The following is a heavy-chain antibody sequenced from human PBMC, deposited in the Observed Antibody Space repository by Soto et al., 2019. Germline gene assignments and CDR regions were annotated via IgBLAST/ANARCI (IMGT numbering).Heavy chain of an antibody. Sequence: PGGSLRLSCAASGFTFSSYSMNWVRQAPGKGLEWVSSISRSSSYIYYADSVKGRFTISRDNGKNSLYLQMNSLRDEDTAVYYCARDSTDYYDSSSYCDYWGQGTLVTVSS. D-gene: IGHD3-22*01. CDR3: ARDSTDYYDSSSYCDY. J-gene: IGHJ4*02. CDR2: ISRSSSYI. CDR1: GFTFSSYS. V-gene: IGHV3-21*01.